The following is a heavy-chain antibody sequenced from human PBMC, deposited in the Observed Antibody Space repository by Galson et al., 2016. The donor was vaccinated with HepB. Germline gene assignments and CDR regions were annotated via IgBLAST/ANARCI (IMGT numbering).Heavy chain of an antibody. D-gene: IGHD5-18*01. CDR1: GFTFSNFA. J-gene: IGHJ4*02. CDR2: ISGSGGST. V-gene: IGHV3-23*01. CDR3: ANGGGYSYGTRVDY. Sequence: SLRLSCAASGFTFSNFAMSWVRQAPGKGLEWVSGISGSGGSTNYGDSVRGRFTISRDNSKNTLYLQMNSLRAEDTAVYYCANGGGYSYGTRVDYWGQGTLVTVSS.